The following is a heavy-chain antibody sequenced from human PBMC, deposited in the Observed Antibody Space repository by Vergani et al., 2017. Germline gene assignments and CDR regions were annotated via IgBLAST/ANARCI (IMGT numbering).Heavy chain of an antibody. D-gene: IGHD6-19*01. CDR2: IYYSGST. CDR3: ARHSTVEWLVKLGWIDP. CDR1: GASIRSSNYY. Sequence: QLQLQESGPGLVKPSATLSLTCSVSGASIRSSNYYWGWIRQPPGKGLEWIGSIYYSGSTYYNPSLKSRVTISVDTSKNQFSLKLSSVTAADTAVYFCARHSTVEWLVKLGWIDPGGQGILVTVSS. V-gene: IGHV4-39*01. J-gene: IGHJ5*02.